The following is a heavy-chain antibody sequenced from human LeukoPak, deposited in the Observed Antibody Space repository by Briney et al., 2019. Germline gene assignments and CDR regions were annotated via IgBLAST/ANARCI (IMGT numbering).Heavy chain of an antibody. V-gene: IGHV5-51*01. Sequence: GESLKISCKGSGYSFTSYWIGWVRQMPGKGLEWMGIIYPGDSDTRYSPSFQGQVTISADKSISTAYLQWSSLKASDTAMYYCARIQADYYVWGSYRPYFDYWGQGTLVTVSS. D-gene: IGHD3-16*02. CDR3: ARIQADYYVWGSYRPYFDY. CDR2: IYPGDSDT. J-gene: IGHJ4*02. CDR1: GYSFTSYW.